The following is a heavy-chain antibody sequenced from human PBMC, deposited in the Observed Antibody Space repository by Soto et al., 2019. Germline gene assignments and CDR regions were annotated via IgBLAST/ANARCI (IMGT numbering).Heavy chain of an antibody. CDR3: AEGIAAAGPFDY. CDR1: GGSISSSSYY. CDR2: IYYSGST. Sequence: SETLSLTCTVSGGSISSSSYYWGWIRQPPGKGLEWIGSIYYSGSTYYNPSLKSRVNISVDTSKNQFSLKLSSVTAADTAVYYCAEGIAAAGPFDYWGQGTLVTVSS. D-gene: IGHD6-13*01. J-gene: IGHJ4*02. V-gene: IGHV4-39*01.